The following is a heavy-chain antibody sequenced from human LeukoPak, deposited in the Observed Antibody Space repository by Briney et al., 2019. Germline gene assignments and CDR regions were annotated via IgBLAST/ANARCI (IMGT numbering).Heavy chain of an antibody. CDR2: IYTSGST. V-gene: IGHV4-4*07. J-gene: IGHJ5*02. CDR3: ARGITMIVGNWFDP. D-gene: IGHD3-22*01. CDR1: GGSISSYY. Sequence: SETLSLTCTVSGGSISSYYWSWIRQPAGKGLEWIGRIYTSGSTNYNPSLKSRVTMSVDTSKNQFSLELSSVTAADTAVYYCARGITMIVGNWFDPWGQGTLVTVSS.